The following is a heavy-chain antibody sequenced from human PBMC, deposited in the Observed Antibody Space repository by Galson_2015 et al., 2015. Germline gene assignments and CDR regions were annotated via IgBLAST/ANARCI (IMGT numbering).Heavy chain of an antibody. CDR3: AREDGSGSQIDY. CDR2: INDDGSST. D-gene: IGHD3-10*01. CDR1: GFTFSNYW. V-gene: IGHV3-74*01. J-gene: IGHJ4*02. Sequence: SLRLSCAASGFTFSNYWMHWVRQAPGKGLMWVSRINDDGSSTSYADSVKGRFTISRDNAKNTLYLQMNSLRAEDTAVYYCAREDGSGSQIDYWGQGTLVTVSS.